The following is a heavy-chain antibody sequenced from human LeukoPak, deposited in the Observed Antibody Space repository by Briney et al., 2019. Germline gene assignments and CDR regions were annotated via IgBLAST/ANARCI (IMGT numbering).Heavy chain of an antibody. CDR1: GFTFSSYG. D-gene: IGHD6-6*01. J-gene: IGHJ4*02. CDR2: ISYDGSNK. Sequence: GGSLRLSCAASGFTFSSYGMHWVRQAPGKGLEWVAVISYDGSNKYYADSVKGRFTISRDNSKNTLYLQMNSLRVEDTAVYFCARGEGIAARRFDYWGQGTLVTVSS. CDR3: ARGEGIAARRFDY. V-gene: IGHV3-30*03.